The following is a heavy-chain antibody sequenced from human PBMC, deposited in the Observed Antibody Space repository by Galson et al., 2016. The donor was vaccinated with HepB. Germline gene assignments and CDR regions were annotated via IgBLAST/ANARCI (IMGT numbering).Heavy chain of an antibody. D-gene: IGHD1-26*01. Sequence: SLRLSCAASGFTFSNYAMIWVRQAPGKGLEWVSGISDSGTGTWYADSVKGRFTTSRDNSENTVYLQMNNVRVEGTAVYYCARNKEVGLRTEWAYWGQGTLVTVSS. CDR2: ISDSGTGT. V-gene: IGHV3-23*01. CDR1: GFTFSNYA. J-gene: IGHJ4*02. CDR3: ARNKEVGLRTEWAY.